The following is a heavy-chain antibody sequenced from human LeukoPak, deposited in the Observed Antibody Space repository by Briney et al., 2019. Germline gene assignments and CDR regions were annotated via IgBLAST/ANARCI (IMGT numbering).Heavy chain of an antibody. Sequence: GESLKISCKGSGYSFTSYWIGWVRQMPGKGLEWMGIIYPGDSDTRYSPSFQGQVTISADKSISTAYLQWSSLKASDTAMYYCARQGGVDGYNYEDKVGSFDYWGQGTLVTVSS. CDR3: ARQGGVDGYNYEDKVGSFDY. CDR1: GYSFTSYW. CDR2: IYPGDSDT. V-gene: IGHV5-51*01. J-gene: IGHJ4*02. D-gene: IGHD5-24*01.